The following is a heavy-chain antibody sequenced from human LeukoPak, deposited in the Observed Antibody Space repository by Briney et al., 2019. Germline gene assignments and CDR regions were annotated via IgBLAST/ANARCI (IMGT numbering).Heavy chain of an antibody. D-gene: IGHD2-21*02. CDR2: INPNSGGT. J-gene: IGHJ6*02. CDR3: ARAPYVVVTAIYYYYYGMDV. CDR1: GYTFTGYY. V-gene: IGHV1-2*02. Sequence: GASVKVSCKASGYTFTGYYMHWVRQAPGQGLEWMGWINPNSGGTNYAQKFQGRVTMTRDTSISTAYMELSRLRSDDTAVYYCARAPYVVVTAIYYYYYGMDVWGQGTTVTVSS.